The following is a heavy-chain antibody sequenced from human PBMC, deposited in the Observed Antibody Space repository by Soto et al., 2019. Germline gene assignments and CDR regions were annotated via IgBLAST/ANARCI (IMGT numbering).Heavy chain of an antibody. CDR1: GFTFSGSA. Sequence: EVQLVEYGGGLVQPGGSLKLSCAASGFTFSGSAMHWVRQASGKGLEWVGRIRSKANSYATAYAASVKGRFTISRDDSKNPAYLQMNSLKTEDTAVYYCTRLGWGSGPDVWGQVTTVTVSS. D-gene: IGHD6-19*01. J-gene: IGHJ6*02. CDR2: IRSKANSYAT. V-gene: IGHV3-73*02. CDR3: TRLGWGSGPDV.